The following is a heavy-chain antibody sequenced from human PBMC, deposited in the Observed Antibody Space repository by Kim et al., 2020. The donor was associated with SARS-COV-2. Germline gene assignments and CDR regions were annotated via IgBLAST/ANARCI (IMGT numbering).Heavy chain of an antibody. CDR1: GFTFSSYA. V-gene: IGHV3-33*06. CDR2: IWYDGSNK. D-gene: IGHD4-17*01. J-gene: IGHJ3*02. Sequence: GGSLRLSCAASGFTFSSYAMHWVRQAPGKGLEWVAVIWYDGSNKYYADSVKGRFTISRDNSKNTLYLQMNSLRAEDTAVYYCAKDPCYGDCSAFDIWGQGTMVTVSS. CDR3: AKDPCYGDCSAFDI.